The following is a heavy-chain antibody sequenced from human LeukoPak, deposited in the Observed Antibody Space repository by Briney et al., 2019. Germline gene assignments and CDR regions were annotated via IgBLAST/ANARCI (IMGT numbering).Heavy chain of an antibody. V-gene: IGHV3-7*01. CDR1: GFTFSSYA. CDR3: ARDPNGMDV. Sequence: GGSLRLSCAASGFTFSSYAMHWVRQAPGKGLEWVANIKQDGSEKYYVDSVKGRFTISRDNAKNSLYLQMNSLRAEDTAVYYCARDPNGMDVWGQGTTVTVSS. J-gene: IGHJ6*02. CDR2: IKQDGSEK.